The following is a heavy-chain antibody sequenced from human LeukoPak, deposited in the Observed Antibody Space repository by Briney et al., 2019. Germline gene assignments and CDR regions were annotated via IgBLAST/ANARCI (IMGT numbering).Heavy chain of an antibody. J-gene: IGHJ4*02. V-gene: IGHV4-38-2*02. Sequence: SETLSLTCTVSGYSISSGYYWGWIRQPPGKGLEWIGSIYHSGSTYYNPSLKSRVTISVDTSKNQFSLKLSSVTAADTAVYYCARAPSYYYDSSGYYGRPQNFDYWGQGTLVTASS. CDR1: GYSISSGYY. D-gene: IGHD3-22*01. CDR3: ARAPSYYYDSSGYYGRPQNFDY. CDR2: IYHSGST.